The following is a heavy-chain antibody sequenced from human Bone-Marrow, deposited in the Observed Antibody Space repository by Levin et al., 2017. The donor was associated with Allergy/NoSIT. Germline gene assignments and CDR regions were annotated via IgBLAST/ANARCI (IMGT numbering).Heavy chain of an antibody. J-gene: IGHJ5*02. CDR1: GGSFSGYY. CDR2: INHSGST. Sequence: SQTLSLTCAVYGGSFSGYYWSWIRQPPGKGLEWIGEINHSGSTNYNPSLKSRVTISVDTSKNQFSLKLSSVTAADTAVYYCAKGGTTTVTTLRANWFDPWGQGTLVTVSS. CDR3: AKGGTTTVTTLRANWFDP. V-gene: IGHV4-34*01. D-gene: IGHD4-17*01.